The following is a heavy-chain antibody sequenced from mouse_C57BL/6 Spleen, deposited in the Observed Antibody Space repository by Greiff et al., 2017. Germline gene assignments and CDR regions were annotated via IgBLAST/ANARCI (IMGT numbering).Heavy chain of an antibody. D-gene: IGHD6-5*01. J-gene: IGHJ1*03. V-gene: IGHV7-1*01. CDR2: SRNKANDYTT. CDR3: ARDAAYNWYFDV. CDR1: GFTFSDFY. Sequence: DVKLVESGGGLVQSGRSLRLSCATSGFTFSDFYMEWVRQAPGKGLEWIAASRNKANDYTTEYSASVKGRFIVSRDTSQSILYLQMNALRAEDTAIYYCARDAAYNWYFDVWGTGTTVTVSS.